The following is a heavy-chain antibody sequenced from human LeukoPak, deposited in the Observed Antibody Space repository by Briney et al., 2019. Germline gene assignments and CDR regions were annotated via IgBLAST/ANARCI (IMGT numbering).Heavy chain of an antibody. CDR3: ARGDAVAGIHI. V-gene: IGHV1-8*01. J-gene: IGHJ4*02. D-gene: IGHD6-19*01. Sequence: ASVKVSCKASGYTFASYDINWVRQATGQGLEWMGWMNPNSGNTGYARKFQGRVTMTRNTSISTAYMELSSLRSEDTAVYYCARGDAVAGIHIWGQGTLVTVSS. CDR1: GYTFASYD. CDR2: MNPNSGNT.